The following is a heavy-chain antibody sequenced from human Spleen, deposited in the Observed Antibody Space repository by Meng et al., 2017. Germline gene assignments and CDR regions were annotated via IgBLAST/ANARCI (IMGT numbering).Heavy chain of an antibody. CDR3: ARGHYYGSGSYYRLDY. V-gene: IGHV4-34*01. CDR2: INHSGST. Sequence: QVQLRQGGPGLLKPSETLSLTCAVYGGSFSGYYWSWIRQPPGKGLEWIGEINHSGSTDYNPSLKSRVTISVDTSKNQFSLKLSSVTAADTAVYYCARGHYYGSGSYYRLDYWGQGTLVTVSS. J-gene: IGHJ4*02. CDR1: GGSFSGYY. D-gene: IGHD3-10*01.